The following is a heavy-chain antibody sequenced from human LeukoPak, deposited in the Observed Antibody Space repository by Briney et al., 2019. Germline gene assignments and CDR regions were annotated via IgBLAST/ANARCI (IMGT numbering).Heavy chain of an antibody. CDR2: IYHSGST. J-gene: IGHJ4*02. Sequence: PSETLSLTCAVSGGSISSSNWWSWVRQPPGKGLEWIGEIYHSGSTNYNPSLKSRVTISVDTSKNQFSLKLSSVTAADTAVYYSASVQKYYYDSSGYFNYWGQGTLVTVSS. D-gene: IGHD3-22*01. CDR3: ASVQKYYYDSSGYFNY. V-gene: IGHV4-4*02. CDR1: GGSISSSNW.